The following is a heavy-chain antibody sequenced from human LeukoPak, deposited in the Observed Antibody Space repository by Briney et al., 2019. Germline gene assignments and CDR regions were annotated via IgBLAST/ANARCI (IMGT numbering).Heavy chain of an antibody. D-gene: IGHD6-19*01. CDR2: IKRKSDGGTT. Sequence: PGGSLRLSCAASGFTFSNAWMTWVRQVPGKGLEWVGRIKRKSDGGTTDCAAPVKGRFTISRDDSKNMLYLQMNNLKTEDTSVYYCTTSGGGWDYFDFWGQGTLVTVSS. CDR1: GFTFSNAW. V-gene: IGHV3-15*01. CDR3: TTSGGGWDYFDF. J-gene: IGHJ4*02.